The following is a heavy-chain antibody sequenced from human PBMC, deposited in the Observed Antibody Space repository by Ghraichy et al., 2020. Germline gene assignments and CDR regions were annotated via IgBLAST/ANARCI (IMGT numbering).Heavy chain of an antibody. CDR2: INYNGNT. CDR3: ARGLDSRVDWNFFDH. Sequence: SETLSLTCTVSGGSISNANYYWSWIRQPPGKGLEWIGYINYNGNTYQNPSLKSRVTMSVDTSKNHFSLKLSSVTAADTAIYYCARGLDSRVDWNFFDHWGQGTLVTVSS. CDR1: GGSISNANYY. D-gene: IGHD1-7*01. J-gene: IGHJ5*02. V-gene: IGHV4-30-4*01.